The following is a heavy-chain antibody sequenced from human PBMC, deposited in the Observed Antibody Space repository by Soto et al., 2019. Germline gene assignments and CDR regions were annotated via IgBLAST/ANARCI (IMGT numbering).Heavy chain of an antibody. V-gene: IGHV3-21*01. Sequence: EVQLVESGGGLVKPGGSLRLSCAASGFTFSSYSMNWVRQAPGNGLEWVSSISSSSSYIYYADSVKGRFTISRDNAKNSLYLQMNSLRAEDTAVYYCARDRGQDTGYHHYFDYWGQGTLVTVSS. CDR2: ISSSSSYI. J-gene: IGHJ4*02. CDR3: ARDRGQDTGYHHYFDY. CDR1: GFTFSSYS. D-gene: IGHD3-9*01.